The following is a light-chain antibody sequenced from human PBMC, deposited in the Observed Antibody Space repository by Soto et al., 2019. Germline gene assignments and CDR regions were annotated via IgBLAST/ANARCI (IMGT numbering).Light chain of an antibody. CDR1: QTFSSIY. J-gene: IGKJ4*01. CDR3: QQYIRWPLT. V-gene: IGKV3-15*01. CDR2: GAS. Sequence: EVVVTQSQGTLSLSPGERATLSCRASQTFSSIYLAWYQQKPGQAPSLLIYGASTRATGTPARFSGSGSGTEFTLTISSLQSEDYAVYFCQQYIRWPLTFGGGTKVDI.